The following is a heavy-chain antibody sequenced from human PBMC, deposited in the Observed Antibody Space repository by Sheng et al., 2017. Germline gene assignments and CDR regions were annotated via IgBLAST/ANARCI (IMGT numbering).Heavy chain of an antibody. D-gene: IGHD6-19*01. CDR1: GGTFSSYA. J-gene: IGHJ3*02. Sequence: QVQLVQSGAEVKKPGSSVKVSCKASGGTFSSYAISWVRQAPGQGLEWMGGIIPIFGTANYAQKFQGRVTITADESTSTAYMELSSLRSEDTAVYYCATTGAIAVARIDDAFDIWGQGTMVTVSS. V-gene: IGHV1-69*13. CDR3: ATTGAIAVARIDDAFDI. CDR2: IIPIFGTA.